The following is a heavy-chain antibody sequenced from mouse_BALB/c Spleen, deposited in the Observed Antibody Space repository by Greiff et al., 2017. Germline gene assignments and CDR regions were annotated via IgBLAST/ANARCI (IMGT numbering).Heavy chain of an antibody. Sequence: VQLKQSGAELVKPGASVKLSCTASGFNIKDTYMHWVKQRPEQGLEWIGRIDPANGNTKYDPKFQGKATITADTSSNTAYLQLSSLTSEDTAVYYCAALTTAHWYFDVWGAGTTVTVSS. J-gene: IGHJ1*01. V-gene: IGHV14-3*02. CDR2: IDPANGNT. CDR1: GFNIKDTY. D-gene: IGHD1-2*01. CDR3: AALTTAHWYFDV.